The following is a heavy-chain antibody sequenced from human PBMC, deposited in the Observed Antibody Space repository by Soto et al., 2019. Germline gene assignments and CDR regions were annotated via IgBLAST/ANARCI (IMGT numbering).Heavy chain of an antibody. V-gene: IGHV3-30-3*01. J-gene: IGHJ4*02. Sequence: GGSLRLSCAASGFTFSSYAMHWVRQAPGKGLEWVAVISYDGSNKYYADTVKGRITISRDNSKNTLYLQMNNLRAEETDVYYCARGERGGYSYYFDYWGQGTLVTVSS. CDR1: GFTFSSYA. D-gene: IGHD2-21*02. CDR3: ARGERGGYSYYFDY. CDR2: ISYDGSNK.